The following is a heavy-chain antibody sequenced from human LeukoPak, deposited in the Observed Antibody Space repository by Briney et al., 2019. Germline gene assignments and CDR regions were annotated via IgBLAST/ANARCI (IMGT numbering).Heavy chain of an antibody. Sequence: PSETLSLTCTVSGGSISSYYWSWNRQPAGKGLEWIGRIYTSGSTNYNPSLKSRVTMSVDTSKNQFSLKLSSVTAADTAVYYCARDGSLGPAAFDIWGQGTMVTVSS. CDR3: ARDGSLGPAAFDI. CDR2: IYTSGST. CDR1: GGSISSYY. J-gene: IGHJ3*02. D-gene: IGHD1-14*01. V-gene: IGHV4-4*07.